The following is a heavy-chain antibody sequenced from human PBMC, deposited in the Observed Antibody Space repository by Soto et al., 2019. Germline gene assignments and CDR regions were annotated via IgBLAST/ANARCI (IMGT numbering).Heavy chain of an antibody. CDR2: VHYSGRA. CDR1: GGSISNYY. D-gene: IGHD4-17*01. V-gene: IGHV4-59*01. J-gene: IGHJ4*02. CDR3: ARISNDYGGNGAFDY. Sequence: LSLTCTVSGGSISNYYWIWIRQPPGKGLDWIGYVHYSGRATYNPSFKSRVSISVDTSKNQFSVNMSSVTAADTAVYYCARISNDYGGNGAFDYWGQGTLVTVSS.